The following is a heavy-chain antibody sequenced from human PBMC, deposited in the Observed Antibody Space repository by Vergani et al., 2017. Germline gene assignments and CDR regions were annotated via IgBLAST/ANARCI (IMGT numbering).Heavy chain of an antibody. Sequence: QVQLVQSGAEVKKPGASVKVSCKASGYTFTGYYMHWVRPAPGQGLEWMGWINPNSGGTNYAQKFQERVTITRDMSTSTADMELSSLRSEDTAVYYGAADRGSSSGYDSRFDPWGQGTLVTVSS. CDR2: INPNSGGT. CDR3: AADRGSSSGYDSRFDP. CDR1: GYTFTGYY. V-gene: IGHV1-2*02. D-gene: IGHD3-22*01. J-gene: IGHJ5*02.